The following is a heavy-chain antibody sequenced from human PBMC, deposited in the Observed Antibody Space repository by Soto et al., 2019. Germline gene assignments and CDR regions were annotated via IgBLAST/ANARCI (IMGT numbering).Heavy chain of an antibody. CDR3: ARGQSPLGECSGGSCSSIDY. Sequence: QVQLQQWAAGLLKPSETLSLTCAVYGGSFSGYYWRWIRQPPGKGLEWLGEINHSGSTNYTPSLKSRLTISVDTSKYQFSLKQSPVTAADRSVYYCARGQSPLGECSGGSCSSIDYLGQGTLVTLPS. D-gene: IGHD2-15*01. CDR1: GGSFSGYY. CDR2: INHSGST. J-gene: IGHJ4*01. V-gene: IGHV4-34*01.